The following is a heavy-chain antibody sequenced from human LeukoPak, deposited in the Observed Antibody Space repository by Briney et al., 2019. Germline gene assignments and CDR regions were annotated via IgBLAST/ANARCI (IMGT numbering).Heavy chain of an antibody. CDR3: ARETRRDGYTFFDY. CDR2: IYNSGNT. J-gene: IGHJ4*02. D-gene: IGHD5-24*01. CDR1: GGSITVSGGSITTYS. V-gene: IGHV4-61*08. Sequence: SETLSLTCSVSGGSITVSGGSITTYSWSWIRQPPGKGLEWMGNIYNSGNTNYNPSLKSRVTTSVDTSKNQFSLKLSSVTAADTAVYYCARETRRDGYTFFDYWGQGTLVTVSS.